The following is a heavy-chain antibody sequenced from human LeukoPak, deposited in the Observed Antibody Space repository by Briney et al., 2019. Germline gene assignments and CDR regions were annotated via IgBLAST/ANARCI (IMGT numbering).Heavy chain of an antibody. D-gene: IGHD1-14*01. V-gene: IGHV3-74*01. J-gene: IGHJ4*02. CDR1: GFTFSNYA. CDR2: INPGGSSI. Sequence: GGSLRLSCAASGFTFSNYAMSWVRQAPGKGLVWVARINPGGSSITYADSGKGRFTISRDNAKNTLYLQMDSLRAEDTGVYYCARSNQADDYWGQGTLVTVSS. CDR3: ARSNQADDY.